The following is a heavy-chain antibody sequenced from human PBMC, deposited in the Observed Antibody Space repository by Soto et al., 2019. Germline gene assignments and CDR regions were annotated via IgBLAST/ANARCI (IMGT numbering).Heavy chain of an antibody. CDR2: SSGSGDST. V-gene: IGHV3-23*01. Sequence: EVQLLESGGGLVQPGGSLRLSCAASGFIFSSYAMSWVRQAPGKGLEWVSASSGSGDSTYYADSVKGRFTISSDNSKNTLYLQMNSLRAEDTGVYYCAKDRTAASPSSWYFDSWCQGTLVTVSS. CDR3: AKDRTAASPSSWYFDS. CDR1: GFIFSSYA. J-gene: IGHJ4*02. D-gene: IGHD6-13*01.